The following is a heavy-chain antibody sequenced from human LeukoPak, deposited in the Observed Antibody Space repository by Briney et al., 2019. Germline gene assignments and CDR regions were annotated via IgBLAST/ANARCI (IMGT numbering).Heavy chain of an antibody. CDR3: ARDPHPYSSSWSPVAFDI. J-gene: IGHJ3*02. V-gene: IGHV1-69*04. CDR1: GGTFSSYA. CDR2: IIPILGIA. Sequence: ASVKVSCKASGGTFSSYAISWVRQAPGQGLEWMGRIIPILGIANYAQKFQGRVTITADKSTSTAYMELSSLRSEDTAVYYCARDPHPYSSSWSPVAFDIWGQGTMVIVSS. D-gene: IGHD6-13*01.